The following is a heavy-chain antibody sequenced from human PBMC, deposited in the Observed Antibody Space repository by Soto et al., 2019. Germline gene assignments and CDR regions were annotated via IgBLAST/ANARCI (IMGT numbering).Heavy chain of an antibody. D-gene: IGHD6-13*01. CDR3: ARDSVAAAGGFDY. CDR1: GGSFSGYY. V-gene: IGHV4-34*01. J-gene: IGHJ4*02. Sequence: SETLSLTCAVYGGSFSGYYWSWIRQPPGKGLEWIGEVNHSGSTNYNPSLKSRVTISVDTSKNQFSLKLSSVTAADTAVYYCARDSVAAAGGFDYWGQGTLVTVS. CDR2: VNHSGST.